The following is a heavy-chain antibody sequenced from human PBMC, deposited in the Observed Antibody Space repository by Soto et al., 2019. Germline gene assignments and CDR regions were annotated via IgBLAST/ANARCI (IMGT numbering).Heavy chain of an antibody. D-gene: IGHD3-16*01. Sequence: PGGSLRLSCAASGFTFSSYGMHWVRQAPGKGLEWVAVIWYDGSNKYYADSVKGRFTISRDNSKNTLYLQMNSLRAEDTAVYYCARELGASTERSDNYYGMDVWGQGTTVTGSS. V-gene: IGHV3-33*01. J-gene: IGHJ6*02. CDR1: GFTFSSYG. CDR2: IWYDGSNK. CDR3: ARELGASTERSDNYYGMDV.